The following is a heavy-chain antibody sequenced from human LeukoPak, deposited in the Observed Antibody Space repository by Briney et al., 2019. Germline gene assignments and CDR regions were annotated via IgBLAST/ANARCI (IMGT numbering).Heavy chain of an antibody. J-gene: IGHJ4*02. V-gene: IGHV7-4-1*02. CDR1: GYTFRSYA. D-gene: IGHD3-16*01. CDR3: ARGGIGDPLRGDY. Sequence: ASVKVSCKASGYTFRSYAMNWVRQAPGQGLEWVGWINTNTGNPTYAQGFTGRFVFSLDTSVSTAYLQIRSLKAEDTAVYYCARGGIGDPLRGDYWGQGTLVTVSS. CDR2: INTNTGNP.